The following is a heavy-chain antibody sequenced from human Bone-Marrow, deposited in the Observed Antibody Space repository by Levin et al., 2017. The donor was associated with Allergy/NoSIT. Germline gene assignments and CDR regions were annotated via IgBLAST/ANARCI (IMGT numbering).Heavy chain of an antibody. CDR1: GGSFNSYY. CDR3: ARQYDILTDFDY. CDR2: IYHSGST. D-gene: IGHD3-9*01. V-gene: IGHV4-59*08. Sequence: SETLSLTCTVSGGSFNSYYWSWIRQLPGKGLEWIGYIYHSGSTKYNPSLKSRVTTSIDTSKNQFSLRLSSVTAADTAVYYCARQYDILTDFDYWGQGTLVTVSS. J-gene: IGHJ4*02.